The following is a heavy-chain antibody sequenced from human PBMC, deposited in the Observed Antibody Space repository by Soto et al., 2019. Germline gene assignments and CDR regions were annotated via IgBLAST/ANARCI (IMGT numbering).Heavy chain of an antibody. Sequence: EVQLLESGGGLVQPGGSLRLSCAASGYTFSSYAMSWVRQAPGKGLEWVSAISGSGGSTYYADSVKGRFTISRDNSKNTRYLHRNSLRAEDTAVYCRPATAEWLLYYTAGNYNMDVWGNGTTVTVSS. D-gene: IGHD3-3*01. CDR2: ISGSGGST. V-gene: IGHV3-23*01. CDR1: GYTFSSYA. CDR3: PATAEWLLYYTAGNYNMDV. J-gene: IGHJ6*03.